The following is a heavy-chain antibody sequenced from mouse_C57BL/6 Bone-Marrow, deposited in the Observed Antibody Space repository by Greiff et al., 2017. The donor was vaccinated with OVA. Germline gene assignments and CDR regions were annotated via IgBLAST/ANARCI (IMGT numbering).Heavy chain of an antibody. Sequence: EVKLMESGGGLVQPGESLKLSCESNEYEFPSHDMSWVRTTPEKRLELVAAINSDGGSTYYPDTMERRFIISRDNTKKTLYLQMSSLRSEDTALYYCARPGSRPYYFDYWGQGTTLTVSS. CDR3: ARPGSRPYYFDY. V-gene: IGHV5-2*01. D-gene: IGHD1-1*01. CDR1: EYEFPSHD. J-gene: IGHJ2*01. CDR2: INSDGGST.